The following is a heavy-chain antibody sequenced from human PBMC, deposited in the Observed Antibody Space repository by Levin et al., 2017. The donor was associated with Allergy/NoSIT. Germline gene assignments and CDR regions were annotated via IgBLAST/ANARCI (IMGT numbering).Heavy chain of an antibody. V-gene: IGHV3-11*01. CDR1: GFTFSDYY. CDR2: ISSSGSTI. CDR3: AGRRDGYNPSTFDY. Sequence: GESLKISCAASGFTFSDYYMSWIRQAPGKGLEWVSYISSSGSTIYYADSVKGRFTISRDNAKNSLYLQMNSLRAEDTAVYYCAGRRDGYNPSTFDYWGQGTLVTVSS. D-gene: IGHD5-24*01. J-gene: IGHJ4*02.